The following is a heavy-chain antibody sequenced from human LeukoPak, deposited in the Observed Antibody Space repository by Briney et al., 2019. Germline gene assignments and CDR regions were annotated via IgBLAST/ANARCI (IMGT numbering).Heavy chain of an antibody. CDR3: AKDSGSDGYLEAFDI. D-gene: IGHD5-18*01. J-gene: IGHJ3*02. CDR1: GFTVSSNC. CDR2: ICSGGST. V-gene: IGHV3-66*01. Sequence: GGSLRLSCAASGFTVSSNCVNWVRQAPGKGLKWVSVICSGGSTNYADSVKGRFTISRDNSKNTLYLQMNSLRAEDTAVYYCAKDSGSDGYLEAFDIWGRGTMVTVSS.